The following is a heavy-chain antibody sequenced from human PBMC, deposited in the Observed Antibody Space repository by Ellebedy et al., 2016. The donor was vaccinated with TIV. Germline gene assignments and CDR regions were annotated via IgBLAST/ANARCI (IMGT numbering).Heavy chain of an antibody. CDR1: GFTFSYYS. Sequence: GESLKISXAASGFTFSYYSMHWVRQAPGKGLEWVAVISHDGSNKYHAESVKGRFTISRDDSKNTLYLQMNTLRTEDTALYFCARGSSSRGYFDSWGQGTLVTVSS. D-gene: IGHD6-13*01. V-gene: IGHV3-30-3*01. J-gene: IGHJ4*02. CDR2: ISHDGSNK. CDR3: ARGSSSRGYFDS.